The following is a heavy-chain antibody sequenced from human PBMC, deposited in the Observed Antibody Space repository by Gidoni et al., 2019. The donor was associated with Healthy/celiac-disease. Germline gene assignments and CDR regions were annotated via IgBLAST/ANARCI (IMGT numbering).Heavy chain of an antibody. CDR2: IDPSDSYT. J-gene: IGHJ6*02. Sequence: EVQLVQSGAEVKKPGESLRISCKGSGYSFTSYWISWVRQMPGKGLEWMGRIDPSDSYTNYSPSFQGHVTISADKSISTAYLQWSSLKASDTAMYYCARHLAHSSSWAGGYYYYYGMDVWGQGTTVTVSS. CDR3: ARHLAHSSSWAGGYYYYYGMDV. V-gene: IGHV5-10-1*03. CDR1: GYSFTSYW. D-gene: IGHD6-13*01.